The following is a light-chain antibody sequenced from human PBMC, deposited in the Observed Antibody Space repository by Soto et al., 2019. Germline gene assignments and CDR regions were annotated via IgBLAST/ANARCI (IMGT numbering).Light chain of an antibody. CDR1: QTISSW. J-gene: IGKJ1*01. CDR3: QHYKSYSQA. Sequence: DIQMTQSPSTLSGSVGDRVTITCRASQTISSWLAWYQQKPGKAPKLLIYKASTLKSGVPSRFSGSGSGTEYTLPISSLQPDDFATNYCQHYKSYSQAFGQGTTVDLK. CDR2: KAS. V-gene: IGKV1-5*03.